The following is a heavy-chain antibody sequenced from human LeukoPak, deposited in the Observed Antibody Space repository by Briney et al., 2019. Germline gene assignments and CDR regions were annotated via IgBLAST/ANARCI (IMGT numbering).Heavy chain of an antibody. CDR3: VRDYYDSSGYPPFDY. J-gene: IGHJ4*02. Sequence: GASVKVSCKTSGYTFTGYYIHWVRQAPGQGLEWMGWINPNSGGTNYAQNFQGRVTMTRDTSISTAYMELSRLRSDDTAVYYCVRDYYDSSGYPPFDYWGQGTLVTVSS. V-gene: IGHV1-2*02. D-gene: IGHD3-22*01. CDR2: INPNSGGT. CDR1: GYTFTGYY.